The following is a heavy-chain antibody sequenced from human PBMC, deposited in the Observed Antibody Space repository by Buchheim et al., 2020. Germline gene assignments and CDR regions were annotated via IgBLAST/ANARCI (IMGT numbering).Heavy chain of an antibody. V-gene: IGHV1-46*01. CDR2: FNPSGGST. Sequence: QVQLVQSGSEVKRPGASVKVSCKASGYTFTNYYIHWVRQAPGQGLEWLGIFNPSGGSTTYAQKLQGKVTMTKDTSTSTFYMDLGSLRVEDTAVYYCARAADYGSRGGFDYWGQGTL. CDR1: GYTFTNYY. D-gene: IGHD4-17*01. J-gene: IGHJ4*02. CDR3: ARAADYGSRGGFDY.